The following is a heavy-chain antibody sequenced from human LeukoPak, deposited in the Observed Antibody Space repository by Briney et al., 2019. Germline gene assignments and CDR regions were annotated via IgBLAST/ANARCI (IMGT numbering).Heavy chain of an antibody. D-gene: IGHD4-17*01. CDR2: IYYSGST. CDR3: ARLHDDYAAYY. CDR1: GVSISSNSYY. J-gene: IGHJ4*02. V-gene: IGHV4-39*01. Sequence: SETLSLTCTVSGVSISSNSYYWGWVRQPPGKGLKWIGSIYYSGSTYYNPSLKSRVTISVDTSKNQFSLKLSSVTAADTAVYYCARLHDDYAAYYWGQGTLVTVSS.